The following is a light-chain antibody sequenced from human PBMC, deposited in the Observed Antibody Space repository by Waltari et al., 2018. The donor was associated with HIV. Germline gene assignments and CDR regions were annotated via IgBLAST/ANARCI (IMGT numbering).Light chain of an antibody. CDR2: YSS. CDR1: QSIDYK. CDR3: QQSSGPPYT. Sequence: ESVLTQSPSFQSVAPKEKVTITCRARQSIDYKLHWYQQKLGQSPKLLIKYSSQSSSGVPSRISGSGFGTEFTLTLSGLEPEDVATYYCQQSSGPPYTFGQGTKLEI. J-gene: IGKJ2*01. V-gene: IGKV6-21*02.